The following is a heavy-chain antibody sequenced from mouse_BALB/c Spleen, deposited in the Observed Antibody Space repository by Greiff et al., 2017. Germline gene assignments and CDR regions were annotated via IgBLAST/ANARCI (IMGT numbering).Heavy chain of an antibody. CDR2: IWAGGST. Sequence: QVQLQQSGPGLVAPSQSLSITCTVSGFSLTSYGVHWVRQPPGKGLEWLGVIWAGGSTNYNSALMSRLSISKDNSKSQVFLKMNSLQTDDTAMYYCARDPYRSGAAMDYWGQGTSVTVSS. D-gene: IGHD2-14*01. V-gene: IGHV2-9*02. J-gene: IGHJ4*01. CDR3: ARDPYRSGAAMDY. CDR1: GFSLTSYG.